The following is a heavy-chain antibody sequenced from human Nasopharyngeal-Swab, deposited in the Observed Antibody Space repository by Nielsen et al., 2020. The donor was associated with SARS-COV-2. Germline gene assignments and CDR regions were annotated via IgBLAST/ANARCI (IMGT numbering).Heavy chain of an antibody. Sequence: GGSLRLSCAASGFTSDAYAMDWVRQAPGKGLEWGSRICLNRNSIGYADSVKGRFTISRDNAKNSLYLQMNSLRAEDTALYYCARAFDSSGYFYMDSWGQGTRVTVSS. CDR2: ICLNRNSI. CDR3: ARAFDSSGYFYMDS. CDR1: GFTSDAYA. D-gene: IGHD3-22*01. V-gene: IGHV3-9*02. J-gene: IGHJ4*02.